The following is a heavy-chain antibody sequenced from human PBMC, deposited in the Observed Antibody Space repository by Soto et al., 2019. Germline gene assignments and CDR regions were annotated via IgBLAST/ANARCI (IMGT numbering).Heavy chain of an antibody. J-gene: IGHJ4*02. CDR1: GGSISSGGYY. Sequence: SETLSLTCTVSGGSISSGGYYWSWIRQHPGKGLEWIGYIYYSGSTYYNPSLKSRVTISVDTSKNQFSLKLSSVTAADTAVYYCARDLGEDYYDSSGYFNYWGQGTLVTVSS. V-gene: IGHV4-31*03. CDR3: ARDLGEDYYDSSGYFNY. CDR2: IYYSGST. D-gene: IGHD3-22*01.